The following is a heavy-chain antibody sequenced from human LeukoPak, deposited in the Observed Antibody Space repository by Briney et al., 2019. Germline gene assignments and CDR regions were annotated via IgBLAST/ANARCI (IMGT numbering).Heavy chain of an antibody. D-gene: IGHD3-22*01. J-gene: IGHJ2*01. V-gene: IGHV4-59*01. CDR1: GGSFSGYY. Sequence: SETLSLTCAVYGGSFSGYYWSWIRQPPGKGLEWIGYIYYSGSTNYNPSLKSRVTISVDTSKNQFSLKLSSVTAADTAVYYCARAGRLYYYDSSGNWYFDLWGRGTLVTVSS. CDR2: IYYSGST. CDR3: ARAGRLYYYDSSGNWYFDL.